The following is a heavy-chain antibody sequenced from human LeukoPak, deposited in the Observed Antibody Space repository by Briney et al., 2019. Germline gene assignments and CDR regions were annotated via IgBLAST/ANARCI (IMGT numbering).Heavy chain of an antibody. V-gene: IGHV1-8*01. CDR2: MNPNSGNT. CDR1: GYTFTSYD. D-gene: IGHD1-26*01. CDR3: ARALLGATLFWFDP. Sequence: GASVKVSCKASGYTFTSYDINWVRQATGQGLEWMGWMNPNSGNTGYAQKFQGRVTMTRNTSISTAYTELSSLRSEDTAAYYCARALLGATLFWFDPWGQGTLVTVSS. J-gene: IGHJ5*02.